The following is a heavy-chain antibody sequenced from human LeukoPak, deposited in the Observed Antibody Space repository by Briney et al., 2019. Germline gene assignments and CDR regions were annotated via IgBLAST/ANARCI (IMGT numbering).Heavy chain of an antibody. V-gene: IGHV3-48*04. J-gene: IGHJ4*02. CDR2: ISSSSSTI. Sequence: GGSLRLSCAASGFTFSSYGMNWVRQAPGKGLEWVSYISSSSSTIYYADSVKGRFTISRDNAKNSLYLQMNSLRAEDTAVYYCARDKGGVGAVYWGQRTLVTVSS. D-gene: IGHD1-26*01. CDR1: GFTFSSYG. CDR3: ARDKGGVGAVY.